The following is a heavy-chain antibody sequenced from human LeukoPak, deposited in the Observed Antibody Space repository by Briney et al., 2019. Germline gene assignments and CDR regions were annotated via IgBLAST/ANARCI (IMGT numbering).Heavy chain of an antibody. CDR3: ASQDSSSWCFGRAFDI. CDR2: ISSSSSYI. V-gene: IGHV3-21*01. D-gene: IGHD6-13*01. J-gene: IGHJ3*02. CDR1: GFTFSSYS. Sequence: GGSLRLSCAASGFTFSSYSMNWVRQAPGKGLEWVSSISSSSSYIYYADSVKGRFTISRDNAKNSLYLQMNSLRAEDTAVYYCASQDSSSWCFGRAFDIWGQGTMVTVSS.